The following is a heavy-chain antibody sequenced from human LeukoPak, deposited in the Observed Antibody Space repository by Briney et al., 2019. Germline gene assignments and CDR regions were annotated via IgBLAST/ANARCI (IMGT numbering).Heavy chain of an antibody. CDR3: ARQQGYYYDSSGYYSHHHHDAFDI. D-gene: IGHD3-22*01. V-gene: IGHV5-51*01. Sequence: GESLKISCKGSGYSFTSCWIGWVRQMPGKGLEWMGIIYPGDSDTRYSPSFQGQVTISADKSISTAYLQWGSLKASDTAMYYCARQQGYYYDSSGYYSHHHHDAFDIWGQGTMVTVSS. CDR2: IYPGDSDT. CDR1: GYSFTSCW. J-gene: IGHJ3*02.